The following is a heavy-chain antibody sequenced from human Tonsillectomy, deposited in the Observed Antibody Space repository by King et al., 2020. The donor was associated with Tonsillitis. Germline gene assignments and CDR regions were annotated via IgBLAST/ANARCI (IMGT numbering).Heavy chain of an antibody. CDR3: TRGYNWFDA. Sequence: VQLVESRGGLVQPGGSLRLSCAASGFTFSSYWMHWVRQAPGKGLVWVSRISDDGSATSYADSVKGRFTISRDNAKNTLFLQMNSVRAEDTAVYYCTRGYNWFDAWGQGTLVTVSS. V-gene: IGHV3-74*01. J-gene: IGHJ5*02. CDR1: GFTFSSYW. CDR2: ISDDGSAT.